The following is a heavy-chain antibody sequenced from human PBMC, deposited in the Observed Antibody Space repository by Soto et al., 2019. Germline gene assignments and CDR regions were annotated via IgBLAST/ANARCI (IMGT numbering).Heavy chain of an antibody. V-gene: IGHV3-23*01. CDR3: AKWGLDGMDV. CDR1: GFTFSSYA. Sequence: GGSLRLSCAASGFTFSSYAMSWVRQAPGKGLEWVSAISGSGGSTYYSDSVKGRFTISRDNSKNTLYLQMNSLRAEDTAGYYCAKWGLDGMDVWGQGNTVTVSS. J-gene: IGHJ6*02. CDR2: ISGSGGST. D-gene: IGHD1-26*01.